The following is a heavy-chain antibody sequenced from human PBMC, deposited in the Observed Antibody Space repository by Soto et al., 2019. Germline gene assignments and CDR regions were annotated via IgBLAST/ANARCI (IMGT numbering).Heavy chain of an antibody. V-gene: IGHV4-30-4*01. Sequence: SETLSLTCTVSGGSISSGDYYWSWIRQPPGRGLEWIGYIYYSGSTYYNPSLKSRVTISVDTSKNQFSLKLSSVTAADTAVYYCARDTPTIAAAATGGWFDPCGQGTLVTVSS. J-gene: IGHJ5*02. CDR2: IYYSGST. D-gene: IGHD6-13*01. CDR3: ARDTPTIAAAATGGWFDP. CDR1: GGSISSGDYY.